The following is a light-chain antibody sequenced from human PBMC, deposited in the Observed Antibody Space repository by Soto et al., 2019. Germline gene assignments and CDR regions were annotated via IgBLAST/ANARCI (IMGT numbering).Light chain of an antibody. V-gene: IGLV2-14*01. CDR2: DVS. Sequence: QSALTQPASVSGSPGQSITISCTGTSSDVGGYNYVSWYQQHPGKAPKLMIYDVSNRPSGVSNRFSGSKSGNTASLTLSGLQAEDDADYYCSSYTSSSTLMVFGGGTKLTVL. J-gene: IGLJ2*01. CDR3: SSYTSSSTLMV. CDR1: SSDVGGYNY.